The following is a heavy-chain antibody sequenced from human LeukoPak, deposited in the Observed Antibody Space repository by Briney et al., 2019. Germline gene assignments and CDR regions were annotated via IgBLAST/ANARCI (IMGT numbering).Heavy chain of an antibody. J-gene: IGHJ4*02. CDR3: ARESITGDRDFDY. V-gene: IGHV3-48*01. Sequence: GGSLRPSCAASGFTFSGYSMNWVRQAPGRGLEWLSYISSGSRTIFYGDSEKGRFIISRDNAKNSLYLLMNSLRADDTAVYYCARESITGDRDFDYWGQGTLITVSS. D-gene: IGHD7-27*01. CDR2: ISSGSRTI. CDR1: GFTFSGYS.